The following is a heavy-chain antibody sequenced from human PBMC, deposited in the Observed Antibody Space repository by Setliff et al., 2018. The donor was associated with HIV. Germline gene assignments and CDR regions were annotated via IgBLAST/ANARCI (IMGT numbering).Heavy chain of an antibody. D-gene: IGHD5-18*01. V-gene: IGHV4-39*01. CDR2: IYYSGST. CDR3: ARRHTAFDP. CDR1: GGSISSNNYF. J-gene: IGHJ5*02. Sequence: KPSETLSLTCTVSGGSISSNNYFWGWIRQPPEKGLEWIGSIYYSGSTYYNPSPKSRVTISIDTSRNQFSLKLTSVTAADTAMYYCARRHTAFDPWGQGTLVTVSS.